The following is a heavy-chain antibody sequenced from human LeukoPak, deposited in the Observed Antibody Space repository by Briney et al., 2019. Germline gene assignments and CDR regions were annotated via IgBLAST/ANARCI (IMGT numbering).Heavy chain of an antibody. CDR3: AKDPHSSGWHRAFEI. J-gene: IGHJ3*02. CDR2: IIGSGTNT. CDR1: GFTFSSYA. V-gene: IGHV3-23*01. D-gene: IGHD6-19*01. Sequence: PGGSLRLSCAASGFTFSSYAMSWVRQAPGKGLEWVSAIIGSGTNTYHVDSVKGRFTISRDNSQNTLYLQMNSLRVEDTAVYYCAKDPHSSGWHRAFEIWGQGTMVTVSS.